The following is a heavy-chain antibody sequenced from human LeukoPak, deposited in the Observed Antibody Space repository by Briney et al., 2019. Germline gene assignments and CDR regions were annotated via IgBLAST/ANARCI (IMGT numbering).Heavy chain of an antibody. D-gene: IGHD3-10*01. V-gene: IGHV1-3*03. J-gene: IGHJ5*02. Sequence: ASVKVSCKASGYTFTSYGISWVRQAPGQRLEWMGWINSGNGHTKYSQDFQGRVTITRDTSATTAYMELSSLRSEDMAVYYCTRGARFRSYGSGTYYTSLPFDPWGQGTLVTVSS. CDR2: INSGNGHT. CDR1: GYTFTSYG. CDR3: TRGARFRSYGSGTYYTSLPFDP.